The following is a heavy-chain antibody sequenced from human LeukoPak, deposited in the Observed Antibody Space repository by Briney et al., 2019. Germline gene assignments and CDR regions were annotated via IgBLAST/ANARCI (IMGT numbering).Heavy chain of an antibody. CDR3: ARAVSGRFDY. J-gene: IGHJ4*02. CDR1: GGSISSGDYY. Sequence: SSETLSLTCTVSGGSISSGDYYWSWIRQPPGKGLEWIGYIYYSGSTNYNPSLKSRVTISVDTSKNQFSLKLSSVTAADTAIYYCARAVSGRFDYWGQGTLVTVSS. V-gene: IGHV4-30-4*01. CDR2: IYYSGST. D-gene: IGHD6-19*01.